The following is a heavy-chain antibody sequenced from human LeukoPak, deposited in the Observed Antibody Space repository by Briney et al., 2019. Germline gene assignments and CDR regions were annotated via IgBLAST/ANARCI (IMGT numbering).Heavy chain of an antibody. J-gene: IGHJ3*02. CDR1: GFTVSSNY. CDR2: IYSDGTT. V-gene: IGHV3-53*01. Sequence: GGSLRLSCAASGFTVSSNYMSWVRQAPGKGLEWVSVIYSDGTTYYADSVKGRFTISRDNSKNTLYLQMNSLRAEDTAVYYCARDSPYSDYLIGGAFNIWGQGTMVTVSS. CDR3: ARDSPYSDYLIGGAFNI. D-gene: IGHD4-11*01.